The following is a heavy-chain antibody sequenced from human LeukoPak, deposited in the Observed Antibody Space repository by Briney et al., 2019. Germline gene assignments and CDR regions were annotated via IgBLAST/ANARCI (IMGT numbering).Heavy chain of an antibody. V-gene: IGHV3-48*03. CDR2: ISSSGSTI. CDR3: ARARDDCSGGHCYLGRHYFDY. Sequence: GGSLRLSCAASGFTFSSYEMNWVRQAPGKGLEWVSYISSSGSTIYYADSVKGRFTISRDNAKNSLYLQMNSLRAEDTAVYYCARARDDCSGGHCYLGRHYFDYWGQGTLVTVSS. D-gene: IGHD2-15*01. CDR1: GFTFSSYE. J-gene: IGHJ4*02.